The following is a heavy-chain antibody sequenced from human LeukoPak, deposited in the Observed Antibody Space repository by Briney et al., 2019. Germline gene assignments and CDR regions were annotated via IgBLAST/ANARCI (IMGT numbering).Heavy chain of an antibody. CDR1: GGSISSYF. J-gene: IGHJ5*02. D-gene: IGHD3-10*01. CDR3: AREDSASGRGLGS. V-gene: IGHV4-4*07. CDR2: ISTTETT. Sequence: PSETLSLTCTVSGGSISSYFWTWIRQPAGKGLDWIGRISTTETTHYSPSLKNRVNMSVDTSKSQFSLKMTSVTAADTAIYYCAREDSASGRGLGSWGQGTLVTVSS.